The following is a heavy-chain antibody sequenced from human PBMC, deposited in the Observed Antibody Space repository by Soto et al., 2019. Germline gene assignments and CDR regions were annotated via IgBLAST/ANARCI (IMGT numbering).Heavy chain of an antibody. J-gene: IGHJ4*02. CDR3: AKDRRAGGNYGFYSDF. CDR2: SSATGAGT. CDR1: GFTFSSYG. D-gene: IGHD1-7*01. Sequence: GGSLRLSCAAPGFTFSSYGMTWVRQAPGKGLEWVSFSSATGAGTYYADSVKGRFTISRANSKNTLYLQMTSLRADDTAVYYCAKDRRAGGNYGFYSDFWGQGALVTVSS. V-gene: IGHV3-23*01.